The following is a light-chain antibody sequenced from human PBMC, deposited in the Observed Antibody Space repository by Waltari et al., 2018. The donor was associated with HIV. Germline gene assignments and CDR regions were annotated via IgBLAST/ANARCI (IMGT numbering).Light chain of an antibody. CDR2: ENN. CDR3: GTWDTSLTSGYV. V-gene: IGLV1-51*02. J-gene: IGLJ1*01. CDR1: SSNIGDNS. Sequence: QSVLTQPPSVSAAPGQKVTISCSGSSSNIGDNSVSWYQQLPGTAPKLLIYENNQRPSGIPDRFSGSKSATSATLDITGLQTGDEADYYCGTWDTSLTSGYVFGTGTKVTVL.